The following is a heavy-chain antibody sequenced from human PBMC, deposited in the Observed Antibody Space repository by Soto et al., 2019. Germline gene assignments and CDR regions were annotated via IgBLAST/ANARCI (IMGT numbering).Heavy chain of an antibody. Sequence: GGSLRLSCAASGFTFSDYYMSWIRQAPGKGLEWTSYISSSGSNIYYADSVKGRFAISRDNAKNSLYLQMNSLRAEDTAVYYCARGGYVYYYYMDVWGKGTTVTVSS. CDR1: GFTFSDYY. V-gene: IGHV3-11*01. CDR3: ARGGYVYYYYMDV. D-gene: IGHD3-16*01. J-gene: IGHJ6*03. CDR2: ISSSGSNI.